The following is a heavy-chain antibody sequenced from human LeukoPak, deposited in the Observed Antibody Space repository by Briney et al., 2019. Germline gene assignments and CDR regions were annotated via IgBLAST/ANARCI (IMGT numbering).Heavy chain of an antibody. J-gene: IGHJ3*02. D-gene: IGHD1-26*01. CDR1: GFTFSSYA. CDR2: ISGSRSYT. CDR3: ARGGSYLSAFDI. V-gene: IGHV3-23*01. Sequence: SGGSLRLSCAASGFTFSSYAMSWVRQAPGKGLEWVSAISGSRSYTYYADSVKGRFTISRDNSKNTLYLQMNSLRAEDTAVYYCARGGSYLSAFDIWGQGTMVTVSS.